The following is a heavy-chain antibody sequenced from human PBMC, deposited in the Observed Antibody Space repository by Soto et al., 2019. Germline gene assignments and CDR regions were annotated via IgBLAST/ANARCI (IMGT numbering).Heavy chain of an antibody. J-gene: IGHJ6*02. D-gene: IGHD3-3*01. Sequence: SETLSLTCAVYGGSFSGYYWSWIRQPPGKGLEWIGEINHSGSTNYNPSLKSRVTISVDTSKNQFSLELSSVTAADTAVYYCARGTAKYDFWSGYYLEGYGMDIWGQGTTVTVSS. CDR1: GGSFSGYY. CDR2: INHSGST. V-gene: IGHV4-34*01. CDR3: ARGTAKYDFWSGYYLEGYGMDI.